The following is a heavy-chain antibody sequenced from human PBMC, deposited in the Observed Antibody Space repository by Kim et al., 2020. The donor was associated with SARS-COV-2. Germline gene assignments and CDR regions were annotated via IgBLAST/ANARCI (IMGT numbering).Heavy chain of an antibody. CDR2: IYYSGST. Sequence: SETLSLTCTVSGGSISSYYWSWIRQPPGKGLEWIGYIYYSGSTNYNPSLKSRVTISVDTSKNQFSLKLSSVTAADTAVYYCARILRLRLGELSLSPGYFDYWGQGTLVTVSS. V-gene: IGHV4-59*13. CDR1: GGSISSYY. D-gene: IGHD3-16*02. J-gene: IGHJ4*02. CDR3: ARILRLRLGELSLSPGYFDY.